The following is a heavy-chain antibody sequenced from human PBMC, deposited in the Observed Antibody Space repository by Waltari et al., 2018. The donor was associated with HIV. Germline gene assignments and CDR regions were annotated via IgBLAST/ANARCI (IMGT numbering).Heavy chain of an antibody. CDR1: GGSFRHSP. D-gene: IGHD3-22*01. CDR3: ARQATIVPTSTLHYYYGLDV. CDR2: INHSGSA. V-gene: IGHV4-34*02. Sequence: QQWGAGLLKPSETLTLTCAVYGGSFRHSPRRWGRQVPGKGLEWLGEINHSGSATYNPSLKSRLIMLVDNFKQQFTLHVSPVTAADTAVYYCARQATIVPTSTLHYYYGLDVWGQGTTVIVSS. J-gene: IGHJ6*02.